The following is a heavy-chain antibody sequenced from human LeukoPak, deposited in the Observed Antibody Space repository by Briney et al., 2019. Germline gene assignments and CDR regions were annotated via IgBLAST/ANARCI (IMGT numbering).Heavy chain of an antibody. Sequence: GRSLRLSCVASGFTYSNHGMHWVRQAPGRGLEWVAVIWYDGSQEYYADSVKGRFTISRDNSKNTLDLQMNSLRAEDTAVYYCARGLDYGDAYEYWGQGTLVTVSS. CDR2: IWYDGSQE. CDR1: GFTYSNHG. V-gene: IGHV3-33*01. J-gene: IGHJ4*02. D-gene: IGHD4-17*01. CDR3: ARGLDYGDAYEY.